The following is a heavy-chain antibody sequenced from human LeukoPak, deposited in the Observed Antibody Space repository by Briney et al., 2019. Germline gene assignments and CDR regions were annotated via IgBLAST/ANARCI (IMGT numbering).Heavy chain of an antibody. CDR3: ARQTGSGLFILP. CDR2: INHSGST. J-gene: IGHJ4*02. V-gene: IGHV4-34*01. D-gene: IGHD3/OR15-3a*01. Sequence: PSETLSLTCAIYGGSFGGYYWSWIRQPPGKGLEWIGEINHSGSTNYNPSLKSRVTISVDTSKNQFSLKLSSATAADTAVYYCARQTGSGLFILPGGQGTLVTVSS. CDR1: GGSFGGYY.